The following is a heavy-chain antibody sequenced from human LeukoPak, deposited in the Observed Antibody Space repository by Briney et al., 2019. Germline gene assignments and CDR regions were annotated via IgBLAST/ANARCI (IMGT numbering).Heavy chain of an antibody. Sequence: PGGSLRLSCAVSGFTFSTYWMSWVRQAPGKGLEWVGNIKEDGSEKYYVDSMKGRFTISRDNAKNSLHLQMNSLRVEDTAVYYCARDSFETDIDYWGQGTLVTVSS. J-gene: IGHJ4*02. D-gene: IGHD1-14*01. CDR3: ARDSFETDIDY. CDR1: GFTFSTYW. CDR2: IKEDGSEK. V-gene: IGHV3-7*01.